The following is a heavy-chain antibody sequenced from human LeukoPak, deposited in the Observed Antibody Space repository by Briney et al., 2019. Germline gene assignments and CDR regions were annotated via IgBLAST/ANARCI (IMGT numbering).Heavy chain of an antibody. Sequence: SVKVSCKASGYTFTSYGISWVRQAPGQGLEWMGGIIPIFGTANYAQKFQGRVTITADESTSTAYMELSSLRSEDTAVYYCARGRGYYYYYGMDVWGQGTTVTVSS. V-gene: IGHV1-69*13. D-gene: IGHD3-10*01. J-gene: IGHJ6*02. CDR2: IIPIFGTA. CDR1: GYTFTSYG. CDR3: ARGRGYYYYYGMDV.